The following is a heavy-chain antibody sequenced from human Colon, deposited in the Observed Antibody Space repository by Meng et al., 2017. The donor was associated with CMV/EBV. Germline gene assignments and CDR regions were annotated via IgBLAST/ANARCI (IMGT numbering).Heavy chain of an antibody. CDR1: FTSYA. J-gene: IGHJ4*02. V-gene: IGHV3-23*01. CDR2: ITYSGGTT. CDR3: AKEYYYASSGYQPPYFDY. Sequence: FTSYAMSWVRQAPGKGLEWVSAITYSGGTTYYAGSVKGRFTISRDNSKNTLYLQMNSLRAEDTAVYYCAKEYYYASSGYQPPYFDYWGQGTLVTVSS. D-gene: IGHD3-22*01.